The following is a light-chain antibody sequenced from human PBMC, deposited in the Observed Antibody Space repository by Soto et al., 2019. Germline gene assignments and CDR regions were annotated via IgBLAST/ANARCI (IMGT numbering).Light chain of an antibody. CDR2: KAS. CDR3: QQYKSPPWT. V-gene: IGKV1-5*03. J-gene: IGKJ1*01. CDR1: ESITNW. Sequence: DIQMTQSPPTLSASVGARVTISCRASESITNWLAWYQHKPGKAPKLLIYKASSLESGVPSRFSGSGSGTEFTLTISSLQPDDFATYYCQQYKSPPWTFGQGTKVEIK.